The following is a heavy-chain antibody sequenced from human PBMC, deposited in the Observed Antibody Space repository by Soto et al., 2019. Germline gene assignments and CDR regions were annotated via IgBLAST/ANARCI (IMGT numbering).Heavy chain of an antibody. CDR3: ARDLGPFDH. CDR1: GFTFSSYS. V-gene: IGHV3-21*01. Sequence: GGSLRLSCAAYGFTFSSYSMNWVRQAPGKGLEWVSSISSSSSYLYYADSVKGRFTISRDNAKNPLYLQMNSLRAEYMSVYYCARDLGPFDHGGQGTLVTVSS. J-gene: IGHJ4*02. CDR2: ISSSSSYL.